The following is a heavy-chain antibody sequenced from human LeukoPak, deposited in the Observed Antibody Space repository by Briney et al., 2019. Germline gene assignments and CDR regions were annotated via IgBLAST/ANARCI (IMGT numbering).Heavy chain of an antibody. CDR1: GFTFSSYY. V-gene: IGHV3-21*01. CDR2: ISSSSSYI. D-gene: IGHD2-15*01. J-gene: IGHJ4*02. Sequence: GGSLRLSYAASGFTFSSYYMNWVRQAQGKGLEWVSSISSSSSYIYYADSVKGRFTISRDTAKNSLYLQMNSLRAEDTAVYYCARAYCSGGSCYPFDYWGQGTLVTVSS. CDR3: ARAYCSGGSCYPFDY.